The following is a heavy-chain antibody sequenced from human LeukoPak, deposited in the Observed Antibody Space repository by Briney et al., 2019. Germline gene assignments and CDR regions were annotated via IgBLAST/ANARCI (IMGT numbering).Heavy chain of an antibody. D-gene: IGHD3-9*01. V-gene: IGHV4-31*03. J-gene: IGHJ6*02. CDR1: GGSISSGGYY. Sequence: SETLSLTCTVSGGSISSGGYYWSWIRQHPGKGLEWIGYIYYSGSTYYNPSLKSRVTISVDTSKNQFSLKLSSVTAADTAVYYCARENYDILTGYLPGTNYYGMDVWGQGTMVTVSS. CDR2: IYYSGST. CDR3: ARENYDILTGYLPGTNYYGMDV.